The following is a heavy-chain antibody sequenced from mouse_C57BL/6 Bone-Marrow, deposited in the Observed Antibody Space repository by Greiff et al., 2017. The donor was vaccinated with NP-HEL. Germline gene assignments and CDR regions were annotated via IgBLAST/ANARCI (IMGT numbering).Heavy chain of an antibody. CDR1: GYTFTSYW. D-gene: IGHD2-3*01. CDR2: IHPNSGST. J-gene: IGHJ2*01. Sequence: QVQLQQPGAELVKPGASVKLSCKASGYTFTSYWMHWVKQRPGQGLEWIGMIHPNSGSTNYNEKFKSKATLTVDKSSSTAYMQRSSLTSEDSAVYYCARGDGYLPAHWGQGTTLTVSS. CDR3: ARGDGYLPAH. V-gene: IGHV1-64*01.